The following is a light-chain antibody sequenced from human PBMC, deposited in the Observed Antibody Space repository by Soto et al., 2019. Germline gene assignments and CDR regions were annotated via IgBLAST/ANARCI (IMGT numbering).Light chain of an antibody. CDR2: DAS. CDR3: QQDTNWPPRT. V-gene: IGKV3-15*01. CDR1: QSVSSN. Sequence: EIVMTQSPATLSVSPGERATLSCRASQSVSSNLAWYQQKPGQAPRLLIYDASTRATGIPARFSGSGSGTEFTPAISSLQSEDFAVYYCQQDTNWPPRTFGQGTKLEMK. J-gene: IGKJ2*01.